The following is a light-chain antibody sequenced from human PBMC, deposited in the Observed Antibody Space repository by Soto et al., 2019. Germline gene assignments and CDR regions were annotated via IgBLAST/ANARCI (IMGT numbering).Light chain of an antibody. CDR1: QSVSSY. CDR3: QPRSTSFT. J-gene: IGKJ3*01. Sequence: EIVLTQSPATLSLSPGERATLSCRASQSVSSYLAWYQQKPGQAPRLLIYDASNRATGIPARFSGSGSGTDLTLTISSLEPEDFAVYYCQPRSTSFTFRRGTEVDIK. CDR2: DAS. V-gene: IGKV3-11*01.